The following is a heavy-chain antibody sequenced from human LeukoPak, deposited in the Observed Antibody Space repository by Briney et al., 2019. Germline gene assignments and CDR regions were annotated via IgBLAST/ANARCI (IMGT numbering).Heavy chain of an antibody. CDR2: IRSSSSYI. CDR1: GFTFSIYS. Sequence: GGSLRLSCAASGFTFSIYSMNWVRQAPGKGLEWVSSIRSSSSYIYYADSVKGRFTISRDNAKNSLYLQMYSLRAEDTAVYYCARAVAVAGTSDYWGEGTLVTVSS. D-gene: IGHD6-19*01. CDR3: ARAVAVAGTSDY. J-gene: IGHJ4*02. V-gene: IGHV3-21*01.